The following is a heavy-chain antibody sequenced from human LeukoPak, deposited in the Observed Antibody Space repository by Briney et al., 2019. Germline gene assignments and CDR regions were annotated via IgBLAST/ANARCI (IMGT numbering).Heavy chain of an antibody. J-gene: IGHJ4*02. Sequence: SETLSLTCAVYGGSFSGYYWSWIRQPPGKGLEWIGEINHSGSTNYNPSLKGRVTISVDTSKNQFSLKLSSVTAADTAVYYCARRRYYYDSSGYHPNFDYWGQGTLVTVSS. D-gene: IGHD3-22*01. CDR3: ARRRYYYDSSGYHPNFDY. V-gene: IGHV4-34*01. CDR2: INHSGST. CDR1: GGSFSGYY.